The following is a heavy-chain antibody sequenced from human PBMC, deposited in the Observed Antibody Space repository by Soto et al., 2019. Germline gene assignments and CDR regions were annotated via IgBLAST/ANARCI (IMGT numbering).Heavy chain of an antibody. J-gene: IGHJ5*01. V-gene: IGHV1-18*04. D-gene: IGHD4-17*01. Sequence: QIQLVQSGGELRKPGASVKVSCKTSGYTFTRNSISWVRQAPGQGLEWMGWISTNNGNTEFAQKFHGRVTLTSVTSTSTAYMELTSLRSDDTAIYYCARGGVYAFDCGGQGTLVTVSS. CDR1: GYTFTRNS. CDR3: ARGGVYAFDC. CDR2: ISTNNGNT.